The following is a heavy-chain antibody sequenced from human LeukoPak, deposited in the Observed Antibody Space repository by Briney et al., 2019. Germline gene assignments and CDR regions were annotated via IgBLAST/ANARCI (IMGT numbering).Heavy chain of an antibody. CDR1: GGSISSYH. CDR2: IYYSGST. Sequence: SETLSLTCTVSGGSISSYHWSWIRQPPGKGLECIGYIYYSGSTNYNPSLKSRVTISVDTSKNQFSLKLSSVTAADTAVYYCARDGWYVIDYWGQGTLVTVSS. D-gene: IGHD2-15*01. V-gene: IGHV4-59*12. CDR3: ARDGWYVIDY. J-gene: IGHJ4*02.